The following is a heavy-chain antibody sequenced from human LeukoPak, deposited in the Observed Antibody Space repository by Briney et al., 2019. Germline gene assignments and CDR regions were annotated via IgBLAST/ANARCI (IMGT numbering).Heavy chain of an antibody. D-gene: IGHD3-22*01. V-gene: IGHV3-30-3*01. Sequence: GGSLRLSCAASGFTFTNYAMQWVRQAPGKGLEWVALISFDGTNKDYADYVKGRFTISRDNSENTLFLQMKSLRAEDTAVYYCTRGGYYAFDIWGQGTMVTVSS. CDR2: ISFDGTNK. CDR3: TRGGYYAFDI. J-gene: IGHJ3*02. CDR1: GFTFTNYA.